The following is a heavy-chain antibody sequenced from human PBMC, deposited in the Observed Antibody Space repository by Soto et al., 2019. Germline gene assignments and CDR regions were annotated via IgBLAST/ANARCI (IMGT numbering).Heavy chain of an antibody. CDR1: GGSVSRGSYY. J-gene: IGHJ4*02. V-gene: IGHV4-61*01. CDR2: IYYSGST. D-gene: IGHD3-3*01. CDR3: ARANDFWSGYYYFDY. Sequence: SETLSLTCTVSGGSVSRGSYYWSWIRQPPGKGLEWIGYIYYSGSTNYNPSLKSRVTISVDTAKNQFSLKLSSVTAADTAVYYCARANDFWSGYYYFDYWGQGTLVTVS.